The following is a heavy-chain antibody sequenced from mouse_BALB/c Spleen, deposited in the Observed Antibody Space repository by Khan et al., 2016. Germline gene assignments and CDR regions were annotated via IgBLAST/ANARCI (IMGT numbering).Heavy chain of an antibody. D-gene: IGHD2-1*01. Sequence: QIQLVQSGPELKKPGETVKISCKASGYTFTNYGMNWVKQAPGKGLKWMGWINTYTGETTYADDFKGRFAFSLETSASTAYLQINNLKTEDMATYFCARDYGNYYFDYWGQGTTLTVSS. J-gene: IGHJ2*01. CDR1: GYTFTNYG. CDR2: INTYTGET. CDR3: ARDYGNYYFDY. V-gene: IGHV9-1*02.